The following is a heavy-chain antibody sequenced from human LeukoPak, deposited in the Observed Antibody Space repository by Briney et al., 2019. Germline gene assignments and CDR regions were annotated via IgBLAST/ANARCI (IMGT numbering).Heavy chain of an antibody. CDR3: ARSSHYDILTGYSEEDAFDI. J-gene: IGHJ3*02. Sequence: GGSLRLSCAASGFSVSTNYMSWVRQAPGKGLEWVSVIYSGGSTDYADSVKGRFTISRDTSKNTLYLQMNSLRVEDTAVYYCARSSHYDILTGYSEEDAFDIWGQGTMVTVSS. V-gene: IGHV3-53*01. D-gene: IGHD3-9*01. CDR1: GFSVSTNY. CDR2: IYSGGST.